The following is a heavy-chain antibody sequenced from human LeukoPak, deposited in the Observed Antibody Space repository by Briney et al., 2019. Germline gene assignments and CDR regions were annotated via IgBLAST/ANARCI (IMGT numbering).Heavy chain of an antibody. D-gene: IGHD5-24*01. CDR3: ARGISLEMAGYYFDY. V-gene: IGHV3-64*01. CDR2: ISSNGGST. Sequence: PGGSLRLSCAASGFTFSSYAMHWFRQAPGKGLEYVSAISSNGGSTYYANSVKGRFTISRDNSNNTLYLQMGSLRAEDMAVYYCARGISLEMAGYYFDYWGQGTLVTVSS. J-gene: IGHJ4*02. CDR1: GFTFSSYA.